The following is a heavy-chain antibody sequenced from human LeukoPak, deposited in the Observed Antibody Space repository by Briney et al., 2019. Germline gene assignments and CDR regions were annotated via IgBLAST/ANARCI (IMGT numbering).Heavy chain of an antibody. D-gene: IGHD6-13*01. V-gene: IGHV1-69*04. CDR2: IIPILGIA. CDR1: GGTFSSYA. Sequence: SVKVSCKASGGTFSSYAISWVRQAPGQGLEWMERIIPILGIANYAQKFQGRVTITADKSTSTAYMELSSLRSEDTAVYYCARGGIAAAGTLVLDYWGQGTLVTVSS. J-gene: IGHJ4*02. CDR3: ARGGIAAAGTLVLDY.